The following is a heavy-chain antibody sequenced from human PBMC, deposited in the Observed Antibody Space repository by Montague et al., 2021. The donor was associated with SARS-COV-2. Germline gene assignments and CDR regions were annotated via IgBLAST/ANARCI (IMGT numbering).Heavy chain of an antibody. Sequence: PALVKPTQTLTLTCTFSGLSLSTSGMCVSWIRQPPGKALEWLALIDWDDDKYYSTSLKTRLTISKDTSKNQVVLTMTNMDPVDTAKYYCARIRDYDILTGSYSGFDYWGQGTLVTVSS. D-gene: IGHD3-9*01. CDR1: GLSLSTSGMC. CDR2: IDWDDDK. J-gene: IGHJ4*02. V-gene: IGHV2-70*01. CDR3: ARIRDYDILTGSYSGFDY.